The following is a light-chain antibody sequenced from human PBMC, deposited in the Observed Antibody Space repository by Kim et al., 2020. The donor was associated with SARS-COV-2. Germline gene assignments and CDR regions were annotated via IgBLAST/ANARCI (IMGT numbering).Light chain of an antibody. Sequence: VAPGQTASITCSGDKLGDEYACWYQQKPGRSPVLVIYQDSKRPSGIPERFSGSNSGNTATLTISGTQAMDEADYYCQAWDSSTVVFGGGTQLTV. CDR1: KLGDEY. CDR2: QDS. J-gene: IGLJ2*01. V-gene: IGLV3-1*01. CDR3: QAWDSSTVV.